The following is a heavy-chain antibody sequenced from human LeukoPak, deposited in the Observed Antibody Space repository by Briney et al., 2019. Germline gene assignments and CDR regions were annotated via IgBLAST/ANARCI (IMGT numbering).Heavy chain of an antibody. V-gene: IGHV1-69*05. Sequence: ASVKVSCKASGGTFSSYAISWVRQAPGQGLEWMGGIIPIFGTANYAQKFQGRVTITTDESTSTAYMELSSLRSEDTAVYYCASDYSGSNNGGAFDIWGQGTMVTVSS. CDR2: IIPIFGTA. D-gene: IGHD1-26*01. J-gene: IGHJ3*02. CDR1: GGTFSSYA. CDR3: ASDYSGSNNGGAFDI.